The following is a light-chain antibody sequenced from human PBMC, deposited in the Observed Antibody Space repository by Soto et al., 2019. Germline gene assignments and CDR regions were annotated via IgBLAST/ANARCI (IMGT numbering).Light chain of an antibody. J-gene: IGLJ3*02. CDR2: DNS. CDR3: QPYAFSLSVV. CDR1: PSNIGAGYD. V-gene: IGLV1-40*01. Sequence: SLLSTLPSGSSTPGQSYTNSFPRRPSNIGAGYDVHWYQQVQGTAPKLLIYDNSNRALGVHDRFSGSNSVTSASLAVTGLKAEDEGDYYCQPYAFSLSVVLGGATKVTVL.